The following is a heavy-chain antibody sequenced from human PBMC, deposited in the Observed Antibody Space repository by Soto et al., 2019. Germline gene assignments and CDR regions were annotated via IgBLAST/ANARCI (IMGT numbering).Heavy chain of an antibody. CDR1: GSTFSSYS. CDR3: AKDEREGGMDV. CDR2: IIPTLGIA. V-gene: IGHV1-69*08. J-gene: IGHJ6*02. Sequence: QVQLVQSGAEVKKPGSSVKVSCKTYGSTFSSYSVSWVRQAPGQGLEWMGRIIPTLGIANYAQNLQDRVTITADKSTTTAYMELGSLRSGDTDVYFCAKDEREGGMDVWGQGTTVTVSS.